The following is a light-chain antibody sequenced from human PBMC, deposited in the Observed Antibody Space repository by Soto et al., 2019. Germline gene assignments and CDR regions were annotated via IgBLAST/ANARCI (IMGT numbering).Light chain of an antibody. Sequence: QSALTQPASVSGSPGQSITISCTGTSSDVGGYNYVSWYQQHPGKAPKLMIYDVSNRPSGVSNRFSGSKSGNMASLTISGLQAEDRADYYCSSYTSSSTYVVFGGGTKLTVL. J-gene: IGLJ2*01. V-gene: IGLV2-14*01. CDR3: SSYTSSSTYVV. CDR1: SSDVGGYNY. CDR2: DVS.